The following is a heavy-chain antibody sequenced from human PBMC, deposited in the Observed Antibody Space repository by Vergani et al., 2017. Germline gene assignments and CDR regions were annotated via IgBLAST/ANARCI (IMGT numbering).Heavy chain of an antibody. CDR3: ARRRGGSDQYGGPVGGFFDY. Sequence: QVQLVESGGGLVKPGGSLRLSCAASGFTFSDYYMSWIRQAPGKGLEWVSYISSSSSYTNYADSVKGRFTISRDNAKNSRYLHMNSLRAEGTSVYYCARRRGGSDQYGGPVGGFFDYWGQGTLVTVSS. CDR2: ISSSSSYT. D-gene: IGHD1-26*01. V-gene: IGHV3-11*06. CDR1: GFTFSDYY. J-gene: IGHJ4*02.